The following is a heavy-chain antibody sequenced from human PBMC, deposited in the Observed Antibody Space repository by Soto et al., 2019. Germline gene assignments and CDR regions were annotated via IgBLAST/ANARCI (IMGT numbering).Heavy chain of an antibody. CDR2: ISSSSSYI. CDR1: GFTFSSYS. Sequence: EVQLVESGGGLVKPGGSLRLSCAASGFTFSSYSMNWVRQAPGKGLEWVSSISSSSSYIYYADSVKGRFTTSRDNAKNSLYLPMNSLRAEDTAVYYCASPPRAKGYWGQGTLVTVSS. CDR3: ASPPRAKGY. V-gene: IGHV3-21*01. J-gene: IGHJ4*02.